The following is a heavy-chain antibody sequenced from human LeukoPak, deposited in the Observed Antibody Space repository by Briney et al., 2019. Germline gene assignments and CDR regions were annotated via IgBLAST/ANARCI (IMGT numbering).Heavy chain of an antibody. CDR3: AKVLSGSYPYYYYYMDV. Sequence: GGSLRLSCAPTGFTFSSYGMNWVRKAPGKGLEWVSAISGSGGSTYYADSVKGRFTISRDNSKNTLYLQMNSLRAEDTAVYYCAKVLSGSYPYYYYYMDVWGKGTTVTISS. J-gene: IGHJ6*03. CDR1: GFTFSSYG. D-gene: IGHD1-26*01. CDR2: ISGSGGST. V-gene: IGHV3-23*01.